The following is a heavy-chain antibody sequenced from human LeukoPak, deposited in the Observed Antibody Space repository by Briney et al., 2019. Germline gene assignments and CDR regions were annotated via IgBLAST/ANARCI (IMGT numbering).Heavy chain of an antibody. CDR1: GGSINTYY. J-gene: IGHJ4*02. V-gene: IGHV4-59*01. D-gene: IGHD3-10*01. CDR2: IHYSGST. Sequence: SETLSLTCTVSGGSINTYYWSWIRQPPGKGLECIGYIHYSGSTSYNPSLRSRVTISLDTSKNQLSLKLYSVTAADTAVYHCARVRDLFGSGLYYFDYWAREPWSPSPQ. CDR3: ARVRDLFGSGLYYFDY.